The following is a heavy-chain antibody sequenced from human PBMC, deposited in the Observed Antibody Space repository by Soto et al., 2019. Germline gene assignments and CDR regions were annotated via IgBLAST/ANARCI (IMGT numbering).Heavy chain of an antibody. J-gene: IGHJ4*02. CDR3: ARELYGSGSYSEALDY. D-gene: IGHD3-10*01. Sequence: GASVKVSCKASGGTFSSYAISWVRQAPGQGLEWMGGIIPIFGTANYAQKFQGRVTITADESTSTAYMELSSLRSEDTAVYYCARELYGSGSYSEALDYWGQGTLGTVSS. V-gene: IGHV1-69*13. CDR1: GGTFSSYA. CDR2: IIPIFGTA.